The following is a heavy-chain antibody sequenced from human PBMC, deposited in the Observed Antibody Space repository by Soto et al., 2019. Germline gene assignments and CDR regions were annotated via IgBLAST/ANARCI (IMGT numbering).Heavy chain of an antibody. D-gene: IGHD2-8*01. CDR3: ARDMHAGFTHYFDP. CDR1: GGSFSVYY. V-gene: IGHV4-34*01. Sequence: SQTLSLTCAVYGGSFSVYYWSWKRHPPGKGLEWIGDLNHSGSTNYNPNLKSRVTISVDTSKNQVSLKLSAVTAADTAVYYCARDMHAGFTHYFDPWGQGTLVTVSS. J-gene: IGHJ5*02. CDR2: LNHSGST.